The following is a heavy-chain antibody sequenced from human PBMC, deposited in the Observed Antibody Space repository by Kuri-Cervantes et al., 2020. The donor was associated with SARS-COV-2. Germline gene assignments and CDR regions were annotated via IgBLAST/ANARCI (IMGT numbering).Heavy chain of an antibody. CDR2: IYWDDDK. Sequence: SGPTLVKPTQTLTLTSTFSGFSLNTRGVGVGWIRQPPGKALEWLALIYWDDDKRYSPSLKSRLTITKDTSKNQVVHTMTNMDPVDTVTYYCAHRLTVYATFDYWGQGTLVTVSS. V-gene: IGHV2-5*02. CDR1: GFSLNTRGVG. CDR3: AHRLTVYATFDY. J-gene: IGHJ4*02. D-gene: IGHD2-8*01.